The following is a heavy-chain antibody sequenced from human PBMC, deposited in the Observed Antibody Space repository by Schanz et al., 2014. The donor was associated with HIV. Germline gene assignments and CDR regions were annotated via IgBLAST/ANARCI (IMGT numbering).Heavy chain of an antibody. CDR3: VWNRGSQHFDY. CDR2: ISYAGNN. D-gene: IGHD1-1*01. Sequence: QVQLQESGPGLVKPSQTLSLTCTVSGGSISSGHYYLNWIRQHPGRGLEWLGYISYAGNNRYNPSLQSRLSISVDTSKTQFSLKLSSVTAADTAVYYCVWNRGSQHFDYWGQGTLVTVSS. CDR1: GGSISSGHYY. V-gene: IGHV4-31*03. J-gene: IGHJ4*02.